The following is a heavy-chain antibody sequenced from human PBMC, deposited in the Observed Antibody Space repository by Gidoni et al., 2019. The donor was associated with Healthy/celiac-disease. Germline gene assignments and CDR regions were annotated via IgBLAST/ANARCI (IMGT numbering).Heavy chain of an antibody. V-gene: IGHV3-21*01. CDR1: GFTFSSYS. CDR3: ARARYYYDSSGYYPDAFDI. D-gene: IGHD3-22*01. J-gene: IGHJ3*02. CDR2: IISGSSYI. Sequence: EVQLVESAGGLVTPGGSLRLSCAASGFTFSSYSMNWVSQAPGKGLEWVSYIISGSSYIYYADSVKGRFTISRDNAKNSLFLQMSSLRAEDTAVYYCARARYYYDSSGYYPDAFDIWGQGTMVTVSS.